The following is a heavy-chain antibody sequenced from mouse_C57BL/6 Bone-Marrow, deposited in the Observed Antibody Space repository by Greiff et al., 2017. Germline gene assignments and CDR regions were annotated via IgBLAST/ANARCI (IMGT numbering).Heavy chain of an antibody. CDR2: ISSGGSCT. V-gene: IGHV5-6*01. J-gene: IGHJ2*01. Sequence: EVQLVESGGDLVKPGGSLKLSCAASGFTFSSYGMSWVRQTPDKRLEWVATISSGGSCTYYPDSVKGRFTISRDNATNTLYLQLSSLQSEDTAMFYWASLCYCRSSPFGFDYWGQGTTVTVSS. CDR3: ASLCYCRSSPFGFDY. D-gene: IGHD1-1*01. CDR1: GFTFSSYG.